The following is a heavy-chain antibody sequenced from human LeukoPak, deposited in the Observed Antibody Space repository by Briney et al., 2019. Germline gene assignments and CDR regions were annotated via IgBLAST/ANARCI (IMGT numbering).Heavy chain of an antibody. CDR2: IYSGAAT. Sequence: GGSLRLSCAASGFTVSSNYMTWVRQAPGKGLEWVSFIYSGAATDYADSVKGRFTISTDNSKNTLYLQMNSLRAEDTAVYYCARDPNYYDSSGAIWGQGTMVTVSS. D-gene: IGHD3-22*01. J-gene: IGHJ3*02. V-gene: IGHV3-53*01. CDR3: ARDPNYYDSSGAI. CDR1: GFTVSSNY.